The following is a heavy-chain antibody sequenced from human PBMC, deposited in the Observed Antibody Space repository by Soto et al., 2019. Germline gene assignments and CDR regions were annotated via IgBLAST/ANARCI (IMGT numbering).Heavy chain of an antibody. CDR1: GFTFSSYG. V-gene: IGHV3-30*03. Sequence: PGGPLRLSCAASGFTFSSYGMHWVRQAPGKGLEWVAVISYDGSNKYYADSVKGRFTISRDNSKNTLYLQMNSLRAEDTAVYYCGGDYWGQGTLVTVSS. CDR3: GGDY. J-gene: IGHJ4*02. CDR2: ISYDGSNK.